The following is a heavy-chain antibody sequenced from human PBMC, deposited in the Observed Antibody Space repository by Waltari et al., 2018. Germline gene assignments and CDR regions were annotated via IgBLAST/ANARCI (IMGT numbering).Heavy chain of an antibody. D-gene: IGHD3-3*01. CDR1: GFTFREYA. V-gene: IGHV3-30*02. CDR2: ISYDGRNK. J-gene: IGHJ4*02. CDR3: ARERRGYYAEW. Sequence: QVPLVVSGGGVVQPGGSLRPSCSRAGFTFREYAMHWVRQAPCKGLELVTIISYDGRNKYYADSVKGRFTISRDDSKNTLYLQMNSLRDEDTAIYYCARERRGYYAEWWGQGTLVAVSS.